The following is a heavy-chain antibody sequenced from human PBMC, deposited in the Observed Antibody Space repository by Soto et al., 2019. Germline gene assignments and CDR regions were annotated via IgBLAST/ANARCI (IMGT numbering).Heavy chain of an antibody. CDR2: IYYSGTT. J-gene: IGHJ6*02. D-gene: IGHD3-16*01. CDR3: ARGVDFGGFSPYGMDV. V-gene: IGHV4-30-4*01. CDR1: GGSINTGAYY. Sequence: QMQLQESGPGLVKASQTLSLTCTVSGGSINTGAYYWTWIRQPRGKGLEWIGYIYYSGTTYYNPSLKSRVSLSLDTSKNHFSLRLTSVTAADTAVYYWARGVDFGGFSPYGMDVWGQGTTVTVSS.